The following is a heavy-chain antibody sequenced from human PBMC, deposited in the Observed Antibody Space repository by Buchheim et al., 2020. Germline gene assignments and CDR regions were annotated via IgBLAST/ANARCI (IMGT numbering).Heavy chain of an antibody. Sequence: QVQLQESGPGLVKPSETLSLTCTVSGGSVSSGSYYWSWIRQPPGKGLEWIGYIYYSGSTNYNPSLKSRVTISVDTSKNQFSLKLSSVTAADTAVYYCAREGGDIVPRRGGYDFWSGRGGYYYYMDVWGKGTT. V-gene: IGHV4-61*01. CDR3: AREGGDIVPRRGGYDFWSGRGGYYYYMDV. CDR2: IYYSGST. D-gene: IGHD3-3*01. J-gene: IGHJ6*03. CDR1: GGSVSSGSYY.